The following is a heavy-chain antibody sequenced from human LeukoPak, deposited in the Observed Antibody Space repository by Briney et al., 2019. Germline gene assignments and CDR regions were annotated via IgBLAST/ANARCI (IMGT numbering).Heavy chain of an antibody. CDR2: ISGNSGDT. V-gene: IGHV3-11*06. CDR1: GFTFSDSY. Sequence: GGSLRLSCAASGFTFSDSYMTWVRQAPGKGLEWLSYISGNSGDTNYADSVKGRFTISRDNAENSLYLQMNSLRVEDTAVYYCARDPRTVRIWGQGTLVTVSS. CDR3: ARDPRTVRI. D-gene: IGHD1-1*01. J-gene: IGHJ4*02.